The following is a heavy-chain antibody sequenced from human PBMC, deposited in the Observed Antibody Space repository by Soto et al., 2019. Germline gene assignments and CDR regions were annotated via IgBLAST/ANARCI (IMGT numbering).Heavy chain of an antibody. CDR2: FDPEDGET. Sequence: ASVKVSCKVSGYTLTELSMHWVRQAPGKGLEWMGGFDPEDGETIYAQKFQGRVTMTGDTSTDTAYMELSSLRSEDTAVYYCATGRRFWSGYYIDYWGQGTLVTVSS. V-gene: IGHV1-24*01. D-gene: IGHD3-3*01. J-gene: IGHJ4*02. CDR3: ATGRRFWSGYYIDY. CDR1: GYTLTELS.